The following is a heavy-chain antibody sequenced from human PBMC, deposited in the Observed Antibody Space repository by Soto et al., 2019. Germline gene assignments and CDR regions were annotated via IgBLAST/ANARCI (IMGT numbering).Heavy chain of an antibody. CDR3: AARGYCSSTSCYSRDYYYGMDV. J-gene: IGHJ6*02. CDR1: GGTFSSYA. V-gene: IGHV1-69*01. D-gene: IGHD2-2*01. CDR2: IIPIFGTA. Sequence: QVQLVQSGAEVQKPGSSVKVSCKASGGTFSSYAISWVRQAPGQGLEWMGGIIPIFGTANYAQKFQGRVTITADESTSTAYMELSSLRSEDTAVYYCAARGYCSSTSCYSRDYYYGMDVWGQGTTVTVSS.